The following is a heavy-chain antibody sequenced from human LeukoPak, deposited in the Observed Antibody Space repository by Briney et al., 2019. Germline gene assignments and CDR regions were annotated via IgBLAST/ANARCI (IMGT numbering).Heavy chain of an antibody. CDR2: ISGSGGST. J-gene: IGHJ4*02. CDR3: AKEYGSGRPVEGY. Sequence: PGGSLRLSCVGSGFTFRTYAMIWVRQAPGKGLQWVSAISGSGGSTYYADSVKGRFTISRDNSKNTLYLQMNSLRAEDTAVYYCAKEYGSGRPVEGYWGQGTLVTVSS. V-gene: IGHV3-23*01. D-gene: IGHD3-10*01. CDR1: GFTFRTYA.